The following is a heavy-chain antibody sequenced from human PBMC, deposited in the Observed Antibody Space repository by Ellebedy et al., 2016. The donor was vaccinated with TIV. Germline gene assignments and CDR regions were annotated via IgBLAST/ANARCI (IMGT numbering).Heavy chain of an antibody. CDR2: INPSGGST. Sequence: AASVKVSCKASGGTFSSYAISWVRQAPGQGLEWMGIINPSGGSTSYAQKFQGRVTMTRDTSTSTVYMELSSLRSEDTAVYYCARGEIEDAEYFQHWGQGTLVTVSS. CDR1: GGTFSSYA. D-gene: IGHD1-26*01. V-gene: IGHV1-46*01. CDR3: ARGEIEDAEYFQH. J-gene: IGHJ1*01.